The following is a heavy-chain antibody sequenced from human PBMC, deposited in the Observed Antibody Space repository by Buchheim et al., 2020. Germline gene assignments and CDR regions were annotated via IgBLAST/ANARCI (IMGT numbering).Heavy chain of an antibody. CDR1: GFTFSSYS. J-gene: IGHJ6*02. Sequence: EVQLVESGGGLVQPGGSLRLSCAASGFTFSSYSMNWVRQAPGKGLEWVSYISSSSSTIYYADSVQGRFTISRDNAKNSLSLQMNSLRAEDTAVYYCARDSEDSGSYRSSYYYYGMDVWGQGTT. CDR2: ISSSSSTI. D-gene: IGHD1-26*01. V-gene: IGHV3-48*04. CDR3: ARDSEDSGSYRSSYYYYGMDV.